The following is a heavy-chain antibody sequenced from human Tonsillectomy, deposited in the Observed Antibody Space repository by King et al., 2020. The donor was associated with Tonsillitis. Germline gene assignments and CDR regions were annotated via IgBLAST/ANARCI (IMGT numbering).Heavy chain of an antibody. D-gene: IGHD4-17*01. V-gene: IGHV7-4-1*02. Sequence: VQLVESGSELKKPGASVKVSCKASGYTFTSYTMNWVRQAPGQGLEWMGWINTNTGNPTYAQDFTGRFVFSLDTSLSTAYLQISSLKAEVTAVYYCARVVSAILYGDHDHFDFWGQGTVVTVSS. CDR1: GYTFTSYT. J-gene: IGHJ4*02. CDR2: INTNTGNP. CDR3: ARVVSAILYGDHDHFDF.